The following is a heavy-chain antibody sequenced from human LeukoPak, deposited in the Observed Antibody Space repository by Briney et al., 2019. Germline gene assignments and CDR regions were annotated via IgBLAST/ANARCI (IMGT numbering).Heavy chain of an antibody. CDR2: TKEDGSEK. V-gene: IGHV3-7*03. CDR3: AKSGSSVFWS. CDR1: GFTFTNHW. D-gene: IGHD3-3*02. Sequence: GGSLRLSCAASGFTFTNHWMSWVRQAPGKGLEWVANTKEDGSEKYYVDSVKGRFTVSRDNVKNSLFLQMNSLRVDDTAVYYCAKSGSSVFWSWGQGTLVTVSS. J-gene: IGHJ5*02.